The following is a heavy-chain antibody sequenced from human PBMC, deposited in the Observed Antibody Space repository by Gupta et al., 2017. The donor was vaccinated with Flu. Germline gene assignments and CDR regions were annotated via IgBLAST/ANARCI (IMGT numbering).Heavy chain of an antibody. CDR2: IYYTGGT. J-gene: IGHJ4*02. CDR1: GDSISGSGGYY. D-gene: IGHD5-24*01. Sequence: QVQLRESDPGLVKPSQTLSLTCTVSGDSISGSGGYYWGWVRQPPGKGLEWLAYIYYTGGTHYNPTLESRLSISVDTSKNQVSLGLRSVTAADTAVYYCARIYFNWQQFTFFEYWGQGSLVTVSS. CDR3: ARIYFNWQQFTFFEY. V-gene: IGHV4-31*03.